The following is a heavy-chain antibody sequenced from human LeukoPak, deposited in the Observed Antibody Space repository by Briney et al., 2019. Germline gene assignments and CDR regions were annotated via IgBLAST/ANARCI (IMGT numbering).Heavy chain of an antibody. CDR1: GFTFTTYS. V-gene: IGHV3-21*04. CDR3: ARDNSVGDNAWWFDP. J-gene: IGHJ5*02. D-gene: IGHD1-26*01. CDR2: ISSGSSAI. Sequence: GGSLRLSCEASGFTFTTYSMTWVRQAPGKGLEWVSIISSGSSAIFSADALKGRFTISRDDAKNLLYLDMNSLRAEDTAIYYCARDNSVGDNAWWFDPWGQGTLVTVSS.